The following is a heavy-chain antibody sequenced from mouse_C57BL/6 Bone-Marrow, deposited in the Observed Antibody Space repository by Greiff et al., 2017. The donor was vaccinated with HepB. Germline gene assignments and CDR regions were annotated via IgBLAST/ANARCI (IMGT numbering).Heavy chain of an antibody. V-gene: IGHV1-55*01. CDR2: IYPGSGST. Sequence: VQLQQPGAELVKPGASVNMSCKASGYTFTSYWITWVKQRPGQGLEWIGDIYPGSGSTNYNEKFKSKATLTVDTSSSTAYMQLSSLTSEDSAVYYCARRITTVVATKAMDYWGQGTSVTVSS. CDR3: ARRITTVVATKAMDY. J-gene: IGHJ4*01. D-gene: IGHD1-1*01. CDR1: GYTFTSYW.